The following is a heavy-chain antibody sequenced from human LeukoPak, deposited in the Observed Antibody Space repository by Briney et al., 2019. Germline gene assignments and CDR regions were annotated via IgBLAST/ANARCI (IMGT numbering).Heavy chain of an antibody. CDR1: GFAVSSNY. V-gene: IGHV3-53*01. J-gene: IGHJ6*03. CDR3: AREIETDYRSGWYMDV. CDR2: IYSGGST. D-gene: IGHD6-25*01. Sequence: GGSLRLSCAASGFAVSSNYMSWVRQAPGKGLEWVSIIYSGGSTYYADSVKGRFSISRDNSKNTLYLQMNSLRAEDTAVYYCAREIETDYRSGWYMDVWGKGTTVTVSS.